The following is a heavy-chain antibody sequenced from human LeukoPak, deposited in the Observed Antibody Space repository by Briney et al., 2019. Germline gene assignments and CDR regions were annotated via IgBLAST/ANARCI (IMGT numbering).Heavy chain of an antibody. D-gene: IGHD2-15*01. CDR3: ARGTPTVSAGHY. J-gene: IGHJ4*02. CDR1: GFTVSSDY. Sequence: PGRTLRLSCAPSGFTVSSDYMSWVRQAPGKGLEWVSVIYTDGRTFFADFVKGRFTISRDTSKNMLYLQMSSLRVEDTAVYYCARGTPTVSAGHYWGQGTLVTVSS. CDR2: IYTDGRT. V-gene: IGHV3-53*01.